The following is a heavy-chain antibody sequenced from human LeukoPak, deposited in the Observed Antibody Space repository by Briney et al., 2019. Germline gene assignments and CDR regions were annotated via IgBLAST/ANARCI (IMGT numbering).Heavy chain of an antibody. CDR1: GCTFSGYA. D-gene: IGHD2-2*01. V-gene: IGHV3-23*01. J-gene: IGHJ5*02. Sequence: GGSLRLSCAASGCTFSGYAMTWVRQAPGKGLEWVSRISGSGSSTYYADSVKGRFTISRDNSKNTLFLQMNSLRAEDTAVYFCAKDGSYTSWYWFDPWGQGTLVTVSS. CDR3: AKDGSYTSWYWFDP. CDR2: ISGSGSST.